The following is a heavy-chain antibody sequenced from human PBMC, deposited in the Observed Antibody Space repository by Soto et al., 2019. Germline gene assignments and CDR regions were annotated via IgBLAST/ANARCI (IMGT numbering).Heavy chain of an antibody. Sequence: EVRLLESGGNLVQPGGSLRLSCAAAGFTFTDYAMSWVRQAPGMGLEWVAAISGRVSSFSDSGGSTAYADSVKGRFTISRDNFNNTVYLQMNSLRVDDTAMYYCAKDLGGYQMLLFPTFDHWGQGTQVTVSS. J-gene: IGHJ4*02. CDR2: ISGRVSSFSDSGGST. CDR3: AKDLGGYQMLLFPTFDH. V-gene: IGHV3-23*01. CDR1: GFTFTDYA. D-gene: IGHD2-2*01.